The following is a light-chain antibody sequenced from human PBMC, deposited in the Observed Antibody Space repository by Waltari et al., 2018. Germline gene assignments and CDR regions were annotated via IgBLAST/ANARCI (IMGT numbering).Light chain of an antibody. Sequence: DIQMTLSPSSLSASVGDKVTITCRASQGISSWLAWYQQKPGKAPKLLIYAASSLQSGVPSRFSGSGSGTDYTLTISSLQPEDFATYYCQQGYNTRTFGQGTKVEIK. V-gene: IGKV1-12*01. CDR1: QGISSW. CDR2: AAS. CDR3: QQGYNTRT. J-gene: IGKJ1*01.